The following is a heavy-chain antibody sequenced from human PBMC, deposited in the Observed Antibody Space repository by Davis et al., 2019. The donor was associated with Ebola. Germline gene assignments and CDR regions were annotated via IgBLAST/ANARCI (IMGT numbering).Heavy chain of an antibody. D-gene: IGHD2-2*01. J-gene: IGHJ6*02. CDR3: AKDKGVVVPAARYYYYYGMDV. CDR1: GGSISSYY. V-gene: IGHV4-59*01. Sequence: SETLSLTCTVSGGSISSYYWSWIRQPPGKGLEWIGYIYHSGNTKYNPSLKSRVSISVDTSKNHFSLTLSSMTAEDTAVYYCAKDKGVVVPAARYYYYYGMDVWGQGTTVTVSS. CDR2: IYHSGNT.